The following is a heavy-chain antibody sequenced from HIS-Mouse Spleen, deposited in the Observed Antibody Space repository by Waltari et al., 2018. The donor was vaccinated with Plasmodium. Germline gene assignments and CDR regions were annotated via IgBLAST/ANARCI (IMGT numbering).Heavy chain of an antibody. Sequence: QVTLRECGPARVKPKQTLTLHGTSSGLSLSTSGMSVSWIRQPPGTALEWLARIDWADDKYYSPSLKTRLTISKDTSKNQVVLTITNMDPVDTAPYSCARHKKRGQLVRGYFDYWGQGTLVTVSS. CDR3: ARHKKRGQLVRGYFDY. J-gene: IGHJ4*02. V-gene: IGHV2-70*15. CDR2: IDWADDK. D-gene: IGHD6-6*01. CDR1: GLSLSTSGMS.